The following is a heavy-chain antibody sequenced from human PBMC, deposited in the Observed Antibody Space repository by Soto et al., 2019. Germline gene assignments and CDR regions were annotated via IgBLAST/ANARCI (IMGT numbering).Heavy chain of an antibody. CDR2: ISYDGSNK. Sequence: GGSLRLSCAASGFTFSSYGMHWVRQAPGKGLEWVAVISYDGSNKYYADSVKGRFTISRDNSKNTLYLQMNSLRAEDTAVYYCAKDVGNYYDSSGYYPNWFDPWGQGTLVTVSS. CDR1: GFTFSSYG. V-gene: IGHV3-30*18. D-gene: IGHD3-22*01. CDR3: AKDVGNYYDSSGYYPNWFDP. J-gene: IGHJ5*02.